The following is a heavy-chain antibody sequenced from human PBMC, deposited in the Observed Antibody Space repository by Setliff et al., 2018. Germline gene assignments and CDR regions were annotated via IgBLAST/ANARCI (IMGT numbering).Heavy chain of an antibody. D-gene: IGHD6-13*01. Sequence: PGGSLRLSCAASGFTFSTYWMSWVRQAPGKGLEWVANIKQDGSEKYYVDSVKGRFSISRDNAKNSLYLQMNSLRAEDTAVYYCARGSIAAAGTDLGYWGQGTLVTVSS. CDR2: IKQDGSEK. J-gene: IGHJ4*02. CDR1: GFTFSTYW. CDR3: ARGSIAAAGTDLGY. V-gene: IGHV3-7*01.